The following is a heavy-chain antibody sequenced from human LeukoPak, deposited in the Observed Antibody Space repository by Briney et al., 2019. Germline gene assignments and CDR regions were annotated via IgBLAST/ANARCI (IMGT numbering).Heavy chain of an antibody. CDR2: INPNSGGT. D-gene: IGHD3-3*01. CDR3: ARDPAITIFGVVPKTHFDY. Sequence: ASVKVSCKASGYTFTGYYMRWVRQAPGQGLEWMGWINPNSGGTNYAQKFQGRVTMTRDTSISTAYMELSRLRSDDTAVYYCARDPAITIFGVVPKTHFDYWGQGTLVTVSS. CDR1: GYTFTGYY. V-gene: IGHV1-2*02. J-gene: IGHJ4*02.